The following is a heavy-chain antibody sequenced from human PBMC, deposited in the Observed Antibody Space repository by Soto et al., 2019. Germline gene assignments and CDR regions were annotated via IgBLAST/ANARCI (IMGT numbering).Heavy chain of an antibody. CDR2: IYDNGNT. CDR1: CAYFRWQY. D-gene: IGHD3-22*01. Sequence: SETLSPTCSVSCAYFRWQYYSLVRQAPGKGLEWIGYIYDNGNTKYNPSLESRVTISVDTSKNQFSLKLNSVTAADTAVYYCARDREYYDSNGLYFDHWGQGT. V-gene: IGHV4-59*11. CDR3: ARDREYYDSNGLYFDH. J-gene: IGHJ4*02.